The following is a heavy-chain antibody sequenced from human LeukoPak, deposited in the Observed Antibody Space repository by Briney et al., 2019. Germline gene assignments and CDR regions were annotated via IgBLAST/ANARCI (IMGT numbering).Heavy chain of an antibody. J-gene: IGHJ4*02. V-gene: IGHV3-21*04. D-gene: IGHD2-21*02. Sequence: PGGSLRLSCAASGFTFSSYSMNWVRQAPGKGLEWVSSISSSSSYIYYADSVKGRFTISRDNAKNSLYLQMNSLGAEDTAVYYCARSPWGVTAIFLDSWGQGTLVTVSS. CDR2: ISSSSSYI. CDR3: ARSPWGVTAIFLDS. CDR1: GFTFSSYS.